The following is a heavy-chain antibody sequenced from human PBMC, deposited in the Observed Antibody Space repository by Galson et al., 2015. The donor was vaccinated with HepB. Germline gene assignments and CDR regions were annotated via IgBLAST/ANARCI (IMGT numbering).Heavy chain of an antibody. CDR3: AKDHDSSGWWPYFDY. CDR1: GFTFSSYG. D-gene: IGHD6-19*01. Sequence: SLRLSCAASGFTFSSYGMHWVRQAPGKGLEWVAVISYDGSNKYYADSVKGRFTISRDNSKNTLYLQMNSLRAEDTAVYYCAKDHDSSGWWPYFDYWGQGTLVTVSS. J-gene: IGHJ4*02. CDR2: ISYDGSNK. V-gene: IGHV3-30*18.